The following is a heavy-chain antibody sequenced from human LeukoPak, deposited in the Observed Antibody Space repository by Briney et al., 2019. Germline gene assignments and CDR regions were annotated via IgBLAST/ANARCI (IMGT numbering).Heavy chain of an antibody. Sequence: PGGSLRLSCAASGFTFSSYGMHWVRQAPGKGLEWVAFIRYDGSNKYYADSVKGRFTISRDNSKNTLYLQMNSLRAEDTAVYYCAKDGTRTSLIVTDYYYMDVWGKGTTVTVSS. CDR3: AKDGTRTSLIVTDYYYMDV. V-gene: IGHV3-30*02. D-gene: IGHD2-2*01. CDR1: GFTFSSYG. CDR2: IRYDGSNK. J-gene: IGHJ6*03.